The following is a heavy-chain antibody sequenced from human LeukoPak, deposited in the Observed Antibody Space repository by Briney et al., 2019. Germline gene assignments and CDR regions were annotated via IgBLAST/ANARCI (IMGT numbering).Heavy chain of an antibody. CDR3: AREYRSSSRWNWIDP. V-gene: IGHV4-34*01. CDR1: GGSSSGYY. D-gene: IGHD6-6*01. CDR2: INHSGST. Sequence: SETLSLTCAVYGGSSSGYYWSWIRQPPGKGLEWIGEINHSGSTNYNPYLKSRVTISVDTSKNQSSLKLSSVTAADTAVYYCAREYRSSSRWNWIDPWGQGTLVTVSS. J-gene: IGHJ5*02.